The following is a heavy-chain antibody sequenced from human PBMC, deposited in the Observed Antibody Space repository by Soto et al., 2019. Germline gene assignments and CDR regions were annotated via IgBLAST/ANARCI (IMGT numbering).Heavy chain of an antibody. V-gene: IGHV3-23*01. CDR3: ANYPKGYYFDY. Sequence: EVQLLESGGGLVQPGGSLRLSCAASGFTFSSYAMSWVRQAPGKGLEWVSAISGSGGSTYYADSVKGRISISRDNSKNTRYLEMNTLRSEDTAVYYCANYPKGYYFDYWGQGTLVTVSS. CDR2: ISGSGGST. J-gene: IGHJ4*02. CDR1: GFTFSSYA.